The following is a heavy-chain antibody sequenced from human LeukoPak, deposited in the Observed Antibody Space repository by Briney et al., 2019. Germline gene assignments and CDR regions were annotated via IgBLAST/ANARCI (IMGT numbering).Heavy chain of an antibody. CDR3: ASHSYSGSYYAFDI. V-gene: IGHV4-59*01. CDR1: GGSISSYY. D-gene: IGHD1-26*01. J-gene: IGHJ3*02. CDR2: IYYSGST. Sequence: SETLSLTCTVSGGSISSYYWSWIRQPPGKGLEWIGYIYYSGSTNYNPSPKSRVTISVDTSKNQFSLKLSSVTAADTAVYYCASHSYSGSYYAFDIWGQGTMVTVSS.